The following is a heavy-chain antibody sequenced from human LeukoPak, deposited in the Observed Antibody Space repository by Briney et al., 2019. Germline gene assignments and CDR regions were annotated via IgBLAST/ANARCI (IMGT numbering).Heavy chain of an antibody. J-gene: IGHJ6*02. Sequence: GGSLRLSCTASGFTIGDYTMNWFRLAPGKGLEWVGFIRSKAYGGTTEYAASVKGRFTISRDESKSIAYLQMNSPKTEDTAIYYCTRDSGWPRSYGMDVWGQGTTVTVSS. CDR2: IRSKAYGGTT. V-gene: IGHV3-49*03. D-gene: IGHD5-12*01. CDR1: GFTIGDYT. CDR3: TRDSGWPRSYGMDV.